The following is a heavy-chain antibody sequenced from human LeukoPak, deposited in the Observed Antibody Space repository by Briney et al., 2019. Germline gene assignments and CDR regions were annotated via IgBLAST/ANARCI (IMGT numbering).Heavy chain of an antibody. Sequence: GGSLRLSCAASGFTFSSFGIHWVRQAPGKGLEWVAFIRYDGSYEYYADSVKGRFTISRDNSKKTLYLQMNSLSPEDTAVYFCARDGGYDTSGYCFDYWGQGTLVTVSS. J-gene: IGHJ4*02. D-gene: IGHD3-22*01. CDR2: IRYDGSYE. V-gene: IGHV3-30*02. CDR3: ARDGGYDTSGYCFDY. CDR1: GFTFSSFG.